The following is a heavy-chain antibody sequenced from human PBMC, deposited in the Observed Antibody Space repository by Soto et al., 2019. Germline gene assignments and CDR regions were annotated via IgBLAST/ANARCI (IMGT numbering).Heavy chain of an antibody. D-gene: IGHD5-18*01. Sequence: QVQLQESGPGLVKPSQTLSLTCTVSGGSISSGGYYWSWIRQHPGKGLEWIGYIYYSGSTYYNPSLKSRVTISVDTSKTQFSLKLSSVTAADTAVYYCARGRRWIQLYYYYGMDVWGQGTTVTVSS. CDR2: IYYSGST. CDR3: ARGRRWIQLYYYYGMDV. J-gene: IGHJ6*02. CDR1: GGSISSGGYY. V-gene: IGHV4-31*03.